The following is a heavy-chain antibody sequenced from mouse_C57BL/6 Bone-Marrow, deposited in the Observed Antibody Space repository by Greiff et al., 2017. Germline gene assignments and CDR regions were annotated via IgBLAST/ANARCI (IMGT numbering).Heavy chain of an antibody. CDR3: VRPPFITTVVGYAMDY. D-gene: IGHD1-1*01. CDR1: GFSFNTYA. CDR2: IRSKSNNYAT. V-gene: IGHV10-1*01. J-gene: IGHJ4*01. Sequence: EVQRVESGGGLVQPKGSLKLSCAASGFSFNTYAMNWVRQAPGKGLEWVARIRSKSNNYATYYADSVKDRFTISRDDSESMLYLQMNNLKTEDTAMYYCVRPPFITTVVGYAMDYWGQGTSVTVSS.